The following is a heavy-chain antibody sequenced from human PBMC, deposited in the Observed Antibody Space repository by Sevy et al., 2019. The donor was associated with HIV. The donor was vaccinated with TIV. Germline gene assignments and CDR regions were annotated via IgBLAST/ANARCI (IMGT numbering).Heavy chain of an antibody. CDR3: AKDIRMAATSTRVGAFDI. D-gene: IGHD6-13*01. CDR1: GFTFDDYT. CDR2: ISWNSGNF. Sequence: GGSLRLSCAASGFTFDDYTMYWVRQAPGKGLEWVSGISWNSGNFGYADYVKGRFTIPRDNAKNYLYSQMNRLRAEDTALYYCAKDIRMAATSTRVGAFDIWAKGTMVTASS. V-gene: IGHV3-9*01. J-gene: IGHJ3*02.